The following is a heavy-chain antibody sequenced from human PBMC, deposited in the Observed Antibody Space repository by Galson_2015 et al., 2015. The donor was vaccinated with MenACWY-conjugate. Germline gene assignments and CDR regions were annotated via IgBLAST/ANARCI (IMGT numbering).Heavy chain of an antibody. CDR3: VKDRWNRYNWNYAFDT. CDR1: GFTFNSYS. D-gene: IGHD1-7*01. V-gene: IGHV3-21*06. CDR2: ISSGGNYI. Sequence: SLRLSCAASGFTFNSYSMYWVRQAPGKGLEWVSSISSGGNYIHYADSVKGRFTISRDNGKNSVYLQMNSLRAEDTAVYYCVKDRWNRYNWNYAFDTWGQGTMVTVSS. J-gene: IGHJ3*02.